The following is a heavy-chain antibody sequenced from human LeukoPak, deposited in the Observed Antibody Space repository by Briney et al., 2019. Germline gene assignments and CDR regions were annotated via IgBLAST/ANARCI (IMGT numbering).Heavy chain of an antibody. Sequence: GGSLRLSCAASGFTFSTFAMIWVRQPPGKGLEWVSAISGSGGSTYYADSVKGRFTISRDNSKNTLYLQMNSLRAEDTAVYYCAKDRSWDSRPIDYWGQGTLVTVSS. D-gene: IGHD3-22*01. CDR1: GFTFSTFA. CDR2: ISGSGGST. J-gene: IGHJ4*02. V-gene: IGHV3-23*01. CDR3: AKDRSWDSRPIDY.